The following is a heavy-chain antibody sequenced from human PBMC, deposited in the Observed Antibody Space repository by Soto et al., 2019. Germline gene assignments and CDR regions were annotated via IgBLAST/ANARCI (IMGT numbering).Heavy chain of an antibody. CDR1: GYTFTSYG. J-gene: IGHJ3*02. CDR2: ISAYNGNT. V-gene: IGHV1-18*01. CDR3: ARDRYYYDSSGYGGVNAFDI. D-gene: IGHD3-22*01. Sequence: ASVKVSCKASGYTFTSYGISWVRQAPGQGLEWMGWISAYNGNTNYAQKLQGRVTMTTDTYTSTAYMDLRSLRSDDTAVDYCARDRYYYDSSGYGGVNAFDIWGQGTMVTVSS.